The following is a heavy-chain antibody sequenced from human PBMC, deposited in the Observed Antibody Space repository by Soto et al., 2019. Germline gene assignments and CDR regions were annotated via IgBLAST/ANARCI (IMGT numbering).Heavy chain of an antibody. CDR3: ARVFQSVTVLGYYFDY. V-gene: IGHV4-31*03. Sequence: QVQLQESGPGLVKPSQTLSLTCTVSGGSISSGGYYWSWIRQHPGKGLEWIGYIYYIGSTYYNPALKSRVTISGDTSKNQCALKRSSVTAADTSVYYCARVFQSVTVLGYYFDYWGQGTLVTVSS. J-gene: IGHJ4*02. D-gene: IGHD2-21*02. CDR1: GGSISSGGYY. CDR2: IYYIGST.